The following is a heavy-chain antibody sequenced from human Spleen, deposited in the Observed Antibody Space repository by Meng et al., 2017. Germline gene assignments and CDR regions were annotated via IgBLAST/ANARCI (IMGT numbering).Heavy chain of an antibody. CDR1: GFTFSSYE. CDR2: ISSSGSTI. V-gene: IGHV3-48*03. J-gene: IGHJ4*02. D-gene: IGHD3-22*01. Sequence: GESLKISCAASGFTFSSYEMNWVRQAPGKGLEWVSYISSSGSTIYYADSVKGRFTISRDNAKNSLYLQMNSLRAEDTAVYYCARASWYYYDSSGYFHSYYFDYWGQGTLVTVSS. CDR3: ARASWYYYDSSGYFHSYYFDY.